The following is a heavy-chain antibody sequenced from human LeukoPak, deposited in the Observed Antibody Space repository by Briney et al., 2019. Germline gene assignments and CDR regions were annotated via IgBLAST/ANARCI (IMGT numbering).Heavy chain of an antibody. Sequence: ASVKVSCKASGYTFTSYDINWVRQATGQGLEWMGWMNPNSGNTGCAQKFQGRVTMTRNTSISTAYMELSSLRSEDTAVYYCARELSYGYMGNFDYWGQGTLVTVSS. CDR2: MNPNSGNT. J-gene: IGHJ4*02. D-gene: IGHD5-18*01. CDR3: ARELSYGYMGNFDY. CDR1: GYTFTSYD. V-gene: IGHV1-8*01.